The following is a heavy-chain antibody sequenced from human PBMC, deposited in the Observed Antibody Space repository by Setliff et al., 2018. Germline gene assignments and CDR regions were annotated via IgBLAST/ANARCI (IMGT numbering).Heavy chain of an antibody. CDR3: TPWTGTSRLHY. CDR2: IKSKTIGGEI. D-gene: IGHD1-7*01. V-gene: IGHV3-15*01. Sequence: GGSLRLSCAASGFTFTDAWMTWVRQAPGKGLEWVGRIKSKTIGGEIRYAASVKGRFSISRDDSSNSLYLQMSSLKTEDTALYYCTPWTGTSRLHYWGQGTLVTVSS. CDR1: GFTFTDAW. J-gene: IGHJ4*02.